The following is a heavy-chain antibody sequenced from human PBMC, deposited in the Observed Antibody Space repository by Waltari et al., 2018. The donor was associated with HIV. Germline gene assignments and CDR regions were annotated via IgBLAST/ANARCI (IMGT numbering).Heavy chain of an antibody. D-gene: IGHD6-25*01. CDR1: GLGFGDYA. J-gene: IGHJ3*02. CDR2: ISRNGDSV. CDR3: TKGRTAAAGFFACDT. Sequence: QLVESGEALVQPGGSLRLSCVASGLGFGDYAMYWVRQPPGKGLEWVSGISRNGDSVAYAASVKGRFTMSRDNAKRSLYLEMISLKPEDTALYYCTKGRTAAAGFFACDTWGQGTRVIVSS. V-gene: IGHV3-9*01.